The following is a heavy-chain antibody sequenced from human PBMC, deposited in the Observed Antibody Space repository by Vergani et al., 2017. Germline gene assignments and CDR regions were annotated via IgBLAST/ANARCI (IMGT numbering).Heavy chain of an antibody. D-gene: IGHD2-2*01. CDR2: IDPSDSYT. CDR3: ARHCSSTSCYHYYYYGMDV. Sequence: EVQLVQSGAEVKTPGESLRISCKGSGYSFTSYWISWVRQMPGKGLAWMGRIDPSDSYTNYSPSFQGHVTISADKSISTAYLQWSSLKASDTAMYYCARHCSSTSCYHYYYYGMDVWGQGTTVTVSS. V-gene: IGHV5-10-1*01. CDR1: GYSFTSYW. J-gene: IGHJ6*02.